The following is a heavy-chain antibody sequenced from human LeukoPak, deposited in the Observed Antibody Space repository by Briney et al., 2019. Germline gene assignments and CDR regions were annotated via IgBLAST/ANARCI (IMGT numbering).Heavy chain of an antibody. CDR2: ISAYNGNT. J-gene: IGHJ4*02. Sequence: ASVKVSCKASGYTFTSYGISWVRQAPGQGLEWMGWISAYNGNTNYAQKLQGRVTMTTDTSTSTAYMELRSLRSDDTAVYYCARVAPIVGATFAVSEIDYWGQGTLVTVSS. CDR3: ARVAPIVGATFAVSEIDY. CDR1: GYTFTSYG. V-gene: IGHV1-18*01. D-gene: IGHD1-26*01.